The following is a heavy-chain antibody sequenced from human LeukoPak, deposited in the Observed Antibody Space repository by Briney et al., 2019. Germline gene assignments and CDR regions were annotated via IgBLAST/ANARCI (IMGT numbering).Heavy chain of an antibody. Sequence: GGSLRLSCAASGFTFSSYGMHWVRQAPGKGLEWVAFIRYDGSKRYYADSVKGRFTISRDNSKSTLYLQMNSLRAEDTAVYYCAKEGPALIAAAGIDYWGQGTLVTVAS. D-gene: IGHD6-13*01. CDR1: GFTFSSYG. CDR3: AKEGPALIAAAGIDY. J-gene: IGHJ4*02. V-gene: IGHV3-30*02. CDR2: IRYDGSKR.